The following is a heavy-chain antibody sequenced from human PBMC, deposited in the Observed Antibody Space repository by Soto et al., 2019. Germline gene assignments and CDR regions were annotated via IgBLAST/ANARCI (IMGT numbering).Heavy chain of an antibody. CDR1: GYSFTSYW. J-gene: IGHJ5*02. D-gene: IGHD6-6*01. CDR3: ARHVRDSSSWNWFDP. Sequence: GESLKISCKGSGYSFTSYWIGWVRQMPGKGLEWMGIIYPGDSDTRYSPSFQGQVTISADKSISTAYLQWSSLKASDTAMYYCARHVRDSSSWNWFDPWGQGTLVTVSS. CDR2: IYPGDSDT. V-gene: IGHV5-51*01.